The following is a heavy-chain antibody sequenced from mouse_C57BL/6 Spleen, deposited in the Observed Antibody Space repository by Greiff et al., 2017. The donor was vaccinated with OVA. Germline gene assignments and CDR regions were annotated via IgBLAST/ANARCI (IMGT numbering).Heavy chain of an antibody. V-gene: IGHV1-76*01. D-gene: IGHD1-1*01. CDR3: ARPGSSLYWYFDV. Sequence: QVQLQQSGAELVRPGASVKLSCKASGYTFTDYYINWVKQRPGQGLEWIARIYPGSGNTYYNEKFKGKATLTAEKSSSTAYMQLSSLTSEDSAVNVWARPGSSLYWYFDVWGTGTTVTVSS. CDR1: GYTFTDYY. J-gene: IGHJ1*03. CDR2: IYPGSGNT.